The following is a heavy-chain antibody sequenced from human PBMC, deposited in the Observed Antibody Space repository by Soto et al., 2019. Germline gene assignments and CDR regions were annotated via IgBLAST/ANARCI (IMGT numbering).Heavy chain of an antibody. CDR1: GGSFSGYY. V-gene: IGHV4-34*01. CDR3: ADTYSSQSYYYGMDV. D-gene: IGHD6-13*01. J-gene: IGHJ6*02. Sequence: TETLSLTCAVYGGSFSGYYWSWIRQPPGKGLEWIGEINHSGSTNYNPSLKSRVTISVDTSKNQFSLKLSSVTAADTAVYYCADTYSSQSYYYGMDVWGEGTTVTVS. CDR2: INHSGST.